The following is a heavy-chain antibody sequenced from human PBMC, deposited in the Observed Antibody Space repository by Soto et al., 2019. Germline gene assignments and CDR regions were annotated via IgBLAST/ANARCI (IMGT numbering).Heavy chain of an antibody. J-gene: IGHJ4*02. Sequence: QVQLVQSGAEVKKPGSSVKVSCKASGGTFSSYTISWVRQAPGQGLEWMGRIIPILGIANYAQKFQGRVPITADKSTSTAYMELSSLRSEDTAVYYCARERGGDYYDSSGYYCDYWGQGTMVTVSS. CDR3: ARERGGDYYDSSGYYCDY. CDR1: GGTFSSYT. D-gene: IGHD3-22*01. CDR2: IIPILGIA. V-gene: IGHV1-69*08.